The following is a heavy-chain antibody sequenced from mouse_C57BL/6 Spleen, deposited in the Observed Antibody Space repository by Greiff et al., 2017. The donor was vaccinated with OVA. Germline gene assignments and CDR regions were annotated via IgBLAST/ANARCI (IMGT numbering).Heavy chain of an antibody. V-gene: IGHV1-52*01. Sequence: VQLQQPGPELVRPGASVKLSCKASGYAFTSYWMHWVKQRPVQGLEWIGKIYPADGDTNYNQKFKGKATLTVDKSSSTAYMQLSSLTSEDSAVYYCAGGDYCYAMDYWGHGTSVTVAS. J-gene: IGHJ4*01. D-gene: IGHD2-13*01. CDR1: GYAFTSYW. CDR2: IYPADGDT. CDR3: AGGDYCYAMDY.